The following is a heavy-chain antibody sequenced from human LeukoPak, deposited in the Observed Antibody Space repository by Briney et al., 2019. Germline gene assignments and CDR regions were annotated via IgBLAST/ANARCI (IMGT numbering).Heavy chain of an antibody. D-gene: IGHD1-20*01. CDR3: ARLDGNWNYFDY. CDR1: GGSISRYY. Sequence: PSETLSLTCTVSGGSISRYYWSWIRQPPGKGLEWIVYIHYSGSTNYNPSLESRVTISMDTSKNQFSLKLTSVTAADTAVYYCARLDGNWNYFDYWGLGTLVTVSS. J-gene: IGHJ4*02. CDR2: IHYSGST. V-gene: IGHV4-59*08.